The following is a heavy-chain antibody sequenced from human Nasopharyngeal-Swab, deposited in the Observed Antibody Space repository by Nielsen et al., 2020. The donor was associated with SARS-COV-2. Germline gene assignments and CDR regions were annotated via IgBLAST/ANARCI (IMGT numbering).Heavy chain of an antibody. J-gene: IGHJ4*02. D-gene: IGHD1-7*01. CDR3: ATAYNGNYYWDY. CDR2: MYPRDCDT. V-gene: IGHV5-51*01. CDR1: VYSFSSYW. Sequence: KVSCQGSVYSFSSYWIGWVRQMPGKGLEWMGIMYPRDCDTRYSPSFQGQVTISADKSISTAYLQWSSLKASDTAMYYCATAYNGNYYWDYWGQGTLATVSS.